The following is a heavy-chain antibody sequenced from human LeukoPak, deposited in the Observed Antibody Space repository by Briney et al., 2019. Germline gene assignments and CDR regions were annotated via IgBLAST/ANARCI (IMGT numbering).Heavy chain of an antibody. V-gene: IGHV3-53*01. D-gene: IGHD4-11*01. Sequence: GGSLRLSCAASGFTVSSNYMSWVRQAPGKGLEWVSVIYSGGSTYYADSVKGRFTISRDTSKNTLYLEMNSLRAEDTTIYYCARDGQQSSPYVYDYWGQGTLVTVSS. J-gene: IGHJ4*02. CDR2: IYSGGST. CDR3: ARDGQQSSPYVYDY. CDR1: GFTVSSNY.